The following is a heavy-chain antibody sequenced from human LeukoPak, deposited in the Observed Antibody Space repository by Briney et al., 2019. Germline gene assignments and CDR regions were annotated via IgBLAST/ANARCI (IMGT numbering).Heavy chain of an antibody. CDR3: ARGDITMVRGVIHLIDY. CDR2: ISDTGSTI. V-gene: IGHV3-48*01. J-gene: IGHJ4*02. CDR1: GFTVSSNY. Sequence: PGGSLRLSCAASGFTVSSNYMSWVRQAPGKGLEWVSYISDTGSTIYYADSVKGRFTISRDNSKNTLYLQMNSLRAEDTAVYYCARGDITMVRGVIHLIDYWGQGTLVTVSS. D-gene: IGHD3-10*01.